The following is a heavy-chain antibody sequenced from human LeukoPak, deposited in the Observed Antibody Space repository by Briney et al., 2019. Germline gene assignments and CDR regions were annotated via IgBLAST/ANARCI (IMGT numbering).Heavy chain of an antibody. CDR1: GFTFSSYG. CDR3: ARDFIADYYDSSGYPYYMDV. CDR2: ISGSGGST. Sequence: GGSLRLSCAASGFTFSSYGMSWVRQAPGKGLEWVSAISGSGGSTYYADSVKGRFTISRDNSKNTLYLQMNSLRAEDTAVYYCARDFIADYYDSSGYPYYMDVWGKGTTVTVSS. J-gene: IGHJ6*03. V-gene: IGHV3-23*01. D-gene: IGHD3-22*01.